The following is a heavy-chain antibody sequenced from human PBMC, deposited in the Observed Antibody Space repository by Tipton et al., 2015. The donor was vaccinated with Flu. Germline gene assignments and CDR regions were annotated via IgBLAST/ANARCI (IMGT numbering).Heavy chain of an antibody. CDR2: IWYDGSNK. D-gene: IGHD6-13*01. J-gene: IGHJ5*02. Sequence: QLVQSGGGVVQPGRSLRLSCAASGFTFSSYGMHWVRQAPGKGLEWVAVIWYDGSNKYYADSVKGRFTISRDNSKNTLYLQMNSLRAEDTAVYYCARALDGAAAAFTASKGWFDPWGQGTLVTVSS. V-gene: IGHV3-33*08. CDR3: ARALDGAAAAFTASKGWFDP. CDR1: GFTFSSYG.